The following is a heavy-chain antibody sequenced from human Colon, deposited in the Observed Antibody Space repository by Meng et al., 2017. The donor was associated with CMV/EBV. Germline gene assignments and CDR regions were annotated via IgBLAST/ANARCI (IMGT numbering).Heavy chain of an antibody. CDR2: INPKTGGT. CDR3: AAVLAPAAIKGPLDY. Sequence: ASVKVSCKASGYTFTGYHMHWVRQAPGQGLEWMGWINPKTGGTNYAQKFQGRVTMTRDTSISTAYMELNSLRPDDTAVYYCAAVLAPAAIKGPLDYWGQGTLVTVSS. V-gene: IGHV1-2*02. CDR1: GYTFTGYH. J-gene: IGHJ4*02. D-gene: IGHD2-2*02.